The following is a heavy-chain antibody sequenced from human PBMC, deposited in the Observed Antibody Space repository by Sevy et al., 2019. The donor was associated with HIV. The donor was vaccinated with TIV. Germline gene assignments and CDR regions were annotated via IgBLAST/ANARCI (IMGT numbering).Heavy chain of an antibody. CDR1: GFTFSSYG. V-gene: IGHV3-30*18. J-gene: IGHJ6*02. CDR2: ISYDGSNK. CDR3: AKYGVGATIYYYGMDV. D-gene: IGHD1-26*01. Sequence: GGSLRLSCAASGFTFSSYGMHWVRQAPGKGLEWVAVISYDGSNKYYADSVKGRFTISRDNSKNTLYLQMNGLRAEDTAVYYCAKYGVGATIYYYGMDVWGQGTTVTVSS.